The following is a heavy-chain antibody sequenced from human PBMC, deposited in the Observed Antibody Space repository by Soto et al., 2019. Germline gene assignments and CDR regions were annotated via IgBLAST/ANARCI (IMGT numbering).Heavy chain of an antibody. CDR3: AHPRGYGVFDAYDI. CDR1: GFTFSTYA. J-gene: IGHJ3*02. Sequence: GGSLRLSCAASGFTFSTYAMSWVRQAPGKGLEWASAISAGGGSTYYADSVKGRFTISRDNFINTLYLQMNSLRTEDTAVYYCAHPRGYGVFDAYDIWGQGAMVTVPS. D-gene: IGHD4-17*01. V-gene: IGHV3-23*01. CDR2: ISAGGGST.